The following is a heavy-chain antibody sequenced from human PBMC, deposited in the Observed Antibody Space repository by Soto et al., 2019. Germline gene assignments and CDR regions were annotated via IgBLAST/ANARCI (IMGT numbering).Heavy chain of an antibody. V-gene: IGHV4-39*01. D-gene: IGHD2-15*01. CDR2: IFYSGST. CDR3: ARHLTYCSAGSCYSDFPYYGMDV. CDR1: GGSISSSSYY. Sequence: PSETLSLTCTVSGGSISSSSYYWGWIRQPPGKGLEWIGSIFYSGSTYYNPSLKGRVTISVDMSKNQFSLKLSSVTAADTAVYYCARHLTYCSAGSCYSDFPYYGMDVWGQGTTVTVSS. J-gene: IGHJ6*02.